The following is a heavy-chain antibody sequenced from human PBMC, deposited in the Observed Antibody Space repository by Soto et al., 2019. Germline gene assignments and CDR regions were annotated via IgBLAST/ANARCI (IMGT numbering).Heavy chain of an antibody. CDR3: ARIAKQGARLDF. J-gene: IGHJ4*02. V-gene: IGHV4-31*03. Sequence: QVQLQESGPGLVKPSQTLSLTCTVSGYSISSGGYYWSGIRQHPGKGLEWIGYIDYSGSTYYNPSLKSRVTMSLYTAKSLFSLNLSSVTAADAAMFYCARIAKQGARLDFWGQGTLVTVSS. CDR2: IDYSGST. D-gene: IGHD6-13*01. CDR1: GYSISSGGYY.